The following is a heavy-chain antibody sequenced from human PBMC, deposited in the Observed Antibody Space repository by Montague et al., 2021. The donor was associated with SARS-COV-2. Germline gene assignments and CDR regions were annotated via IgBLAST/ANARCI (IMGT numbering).Heavy chain of an antibody. D-gene: IGHD6-6*01. V-gene: IGHV4-4*07. CDR3: ARDFGVAARLAHDY. CDR1: GASVRTYY. J-gene: IGHJ4*02. CDR2: LYTSGST. Sequence: SETLSLTCTVSGASVRTYYWSWIRQSAGKKLEWMGRLYTSGSTYYNPSFKSRVTMSLDTSKNLFSLNLSSMTAADTAVYYCARDFGVAARLAHDYWGQGTLVTVSS.